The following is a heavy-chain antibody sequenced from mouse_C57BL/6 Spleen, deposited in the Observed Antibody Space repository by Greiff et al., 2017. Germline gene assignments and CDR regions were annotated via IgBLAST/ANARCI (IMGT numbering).Heavy chain of an antibody. D-gene: IGHD2-5*01. CDR3: ARGGSNEEYYYAMDY. Sequence: QVQLQQSGAELVKPGASVKISCKASGYAFSSYWMNWVKQRPGKGLEWIGQIYPGDGDTNYNGKFKGKATLTADKSSSTAYMQLSSLTSEDSAVYFCARGGSNEEYYYAMDYWGQGTSVTVSS. CDR2: IYPGDGDT. V-gene: IGHV1-80*01. CDR1: GYAFSSYW. J-gene: IGHJ4*01.